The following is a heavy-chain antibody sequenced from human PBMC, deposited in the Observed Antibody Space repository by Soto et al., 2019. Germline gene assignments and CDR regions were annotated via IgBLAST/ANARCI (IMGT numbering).Heavy chain of an antibody. CDR2: ISYSRST. V-gene: IGHV4-39*01. CDR1: AGFIRTSGYS. D-gene: IGHD2-15*01. J-gene: IGHJ5*02. CDR3: GRHRYCSCASGCHLDNWFDH. Sequence: PETLSLTCTVSAGFIRTSGYSWGWLRRPPGKGLEWIATISYSRSTYYNPSLQSRVTMSVDTSKNKFSLNLSSVTAADTAVYFLGRHRYCSCASGCHLDNWFDHWGQGTLVTVSS.